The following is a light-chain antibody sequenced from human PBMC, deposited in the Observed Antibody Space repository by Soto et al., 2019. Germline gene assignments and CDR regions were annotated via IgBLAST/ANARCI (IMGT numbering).Light chain of an antibody. CDR1: QDITNY. CDR2: DAS. V-gene: IGKV1-33*01. J-gene: IGKJ4*01. CDR3: QQFDNLPLT. Sequence: DLQMTQSPSSLSASVGDRVTITCQASQDITNYLNWYQQKPGKAPKILIYDASVLEAGVPSRFSGGGSGKHFTLAITSLQADDVATYYCQQFDNLPLTFGGGTNLEIK.